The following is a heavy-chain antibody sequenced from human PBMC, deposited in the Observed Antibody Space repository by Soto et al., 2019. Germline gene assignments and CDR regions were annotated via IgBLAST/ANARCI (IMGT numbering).Heavy chain of an antibody. CDR2: ISWNSDYI. V-gene: IGHV3-9*01. J-gene: IGHJ4*02. D-gene: IGHD3-22*01. Sequence: EVQLVESGGGLVQPGRSLRLSCAASEFTFHDYAMHWVRQVPGKGLEWVSGISWNSDYIGYADSVKGRFTISRDNAKNSMYLQMNSLRAEDTALYYCAKHPKYPYDSSAYYFDFMGQGTLVTVSS. CDR3: AKHPKYPYDSSAYYFDF. CDR1: EFTFHDYA.